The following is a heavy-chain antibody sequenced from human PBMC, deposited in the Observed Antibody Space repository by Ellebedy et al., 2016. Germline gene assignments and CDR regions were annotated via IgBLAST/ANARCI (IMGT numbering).Heavy chain of an antibody. CDR2: ISGDGSST. CDR3: RQGHYFDY. V-gene: IGHV3-23*01. Sequence: GESLKISCAASGFTFSSHSMNWVRQAPGKGLEWVSTISGDGSSTYFADSVKGRFTISRDNSKNTLFLKMNSLRAEDTAVYYCRQGHYFDYWGQGTLVTVSS. J-gene: IGHJ4*02. CDR1: GFTFSSHS.